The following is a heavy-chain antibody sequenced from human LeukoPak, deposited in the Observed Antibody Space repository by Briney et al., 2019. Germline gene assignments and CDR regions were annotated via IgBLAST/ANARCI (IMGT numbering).Heavy chain of an antibody. D-gene: IGHD3-10*01. J-gene: IGHJ6*02. CDR3: ARGFGEPDPYNYYGMDV. Sequence: GRSLRLSSAASGFTFSSYGMHWVRQAPGKGLEWVAVIWYDGSNKYYADSVKGRFTISRDNSKNTLYLQMNSLRAEDTAVYYCARGFGEPDPYNYYGMDVWGQGTTVTVSS. CDR1: GFTFSSYG. V-gene: IGHV3-33*01. CDR2: IWYDGSNK.